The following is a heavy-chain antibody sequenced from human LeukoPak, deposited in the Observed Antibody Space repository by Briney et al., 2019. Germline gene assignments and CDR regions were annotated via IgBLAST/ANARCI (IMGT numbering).Heavy chain of an antibody. J-gene: IGHJ6*03. V-gene: IGHV3-21*01. CDR2: ISSSSSYI. Sequence: GGSLRLSCAASGFTFSNYAMSWVRQAPGKGLEWVSSISSSSSYIYYADSVKGRFTISRDNAKNSLYLQMNSLRAEDTAVYYCARDLSWTVAGYMDVWGKGTTVTVSS. CDR3: ARDLSWTVAGYMDV. D-gene: IGHD2-15*01. CDR1: GFTFSNYA.